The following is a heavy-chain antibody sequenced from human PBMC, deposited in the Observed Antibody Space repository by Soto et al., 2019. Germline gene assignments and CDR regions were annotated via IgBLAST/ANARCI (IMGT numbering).Heavy chain of an antibody. V-gene: IGHV4-34*01. J-gene: IGHJ3*02. CDR2: INHSGST. CDR3: AREFDVWEGDAFDI. CDR1: GGSFSGYY. D-gene: IGHD3-16*01. Sequence: QVQLQQWGAGLLKPSETLSLTCAVYGGSFSGYYWSWIRQPPGKGLEWIGEINHSGSTNYNPSLKSRVTISVDTSKNQFSLKLSSVTAADTAVYYCAREFDVWEGDAFDIWGQGTMVTVSS.